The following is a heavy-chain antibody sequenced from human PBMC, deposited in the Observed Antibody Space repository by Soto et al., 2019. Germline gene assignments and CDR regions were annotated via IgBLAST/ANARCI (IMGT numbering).Heavy chain of an antibody. Sequence: ASVKVSCKASGYTFTRYTMNWVRQAPGQRLEWMGWINPDNGNTKSSQKFQDRVIIARDTSASTAYMDLSSLRSEDTAVYYCARRIATGHLHPRGQGTLVTGSS. CDR1: GYTFTRYT. V-gene: IGHV1-3*01. CDR3: ARRIATGHLHP. D-gene: IGHD2-21*01. CDR2: INPDNGNT. J-gene: IGHJ5*02.